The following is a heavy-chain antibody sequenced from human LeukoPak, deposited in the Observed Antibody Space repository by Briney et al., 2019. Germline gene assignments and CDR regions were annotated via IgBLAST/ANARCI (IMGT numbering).Heavy chain of an antibody. D-gene: IGHD2-2*01. V-gene: IGHV3-11*01. J-gene: IGHJ6*02. CDR1: GFTFSDYY. CDR3: ARDTSYYCSSTSCYFGAYYYYGMDV. Sequence: GSLRLSCAASGFTFSDYYMSWIRQAPGKGLEWVSYISSSGSTIYYPDSVKGRFTISRDNAKNSLYLQMNSLRAEDTAVYYCARDTSYYCSSTSCYFGAYYYYGMDVWGQGSTVTVSS. CDR2: ISSSGSTI.